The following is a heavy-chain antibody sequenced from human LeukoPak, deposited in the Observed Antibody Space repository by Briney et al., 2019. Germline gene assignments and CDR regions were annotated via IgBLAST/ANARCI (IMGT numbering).Heavy chain of an antibody. CDR2: ISISSSTI. J-gene: IGHJ5*02. CDR3: ARGPPLFDP. D-gene: IGHD3-10*01. Sequence: SGRSLRLSCAASGFTFSSYSMNWVRQAPGKGLEWVSYISISSSTIYYADSVKGRFTISRDNAKNSLYLQMNSLRAEDTAMYFCARGPPLFDPWGQGTLVTVSS. CDR1: GFTFSSYS. V-gene: IGHV3-48*01.